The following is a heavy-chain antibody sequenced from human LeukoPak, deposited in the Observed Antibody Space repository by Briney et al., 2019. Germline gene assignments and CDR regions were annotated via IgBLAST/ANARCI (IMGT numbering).Heavy chain of an antibody. Sequence: SETLSLTCTVSGGSTSSFYWSWIRQPPGKGLEWIGYIYYSGSTNYNPSLKSRVTISLDTSGNQLSLKLTSVTAADTAVYYCARVAAAGTGPDYWGQGILVTVSS. CDR1: GGSTSSFY. CDR3: ARVAAAGTGPDY. V-gene: IGHV4-59*01. D-gene: IGHD6-13*01. CDR2: IYYSGST. J-gene: IGHJ4*02.